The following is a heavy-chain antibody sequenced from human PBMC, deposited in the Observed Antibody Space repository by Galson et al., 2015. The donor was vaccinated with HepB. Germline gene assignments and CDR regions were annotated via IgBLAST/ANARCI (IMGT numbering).Heavy chain of an antibody. J-gene: IGHJ4*02. D-gene: IGHD6-19*01. CDR1: GFTFSSHW. CDR2: ISYDGSNK. CDR3: ASSIAVAGPLGYFDY. Sequence: SLRLSCAASGFTFSSHWMSWVRQAPGKGLEWVAVISYDGSNKYYADSVKGRFTISRDNSKNTLYLQMNSLRAEDTAVYYCASSIAVAGPLGYFDYWGQGTLVTVSS. V-gene: IGHV3-30-3*01.